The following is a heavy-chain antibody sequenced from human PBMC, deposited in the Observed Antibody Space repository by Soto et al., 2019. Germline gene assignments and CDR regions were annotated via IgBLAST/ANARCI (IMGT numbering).Heavy chain of an antibody. J-gene: IGHJ4*02. CDR1: GGTFSSYT. V-gene: IGHV1-18*01. CDR3: ARAEDYDFWSGYYRFFGDY. Sequence: SVKVSCKASGGTFSSYTISWVRLAPGQGLEWMGWISAYNGNTNYAQKLQGRVTMTTDTSTSTAYMELRSLRSDDTAVYYCARAEDYDFWSGYYRFFGDYWGQGTLVTVSS. CDR2: ISAYNGNT. D-gene: IGHD3-3*01.